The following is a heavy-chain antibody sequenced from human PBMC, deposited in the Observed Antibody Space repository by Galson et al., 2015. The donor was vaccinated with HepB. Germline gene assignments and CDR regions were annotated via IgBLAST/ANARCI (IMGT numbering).Heavy chain of an antibody. J-gene: IGHJ6*02. CDR1: GFTFSSYA. CDR3: VKEMVVAATYGGMDV. V-gene: IGHV3-64D*06. Sequence: SLRLSCAASGFTFSSYAMHWVRQAPGKGLEYVSAISSNGGSTYYADSVKGRFTISRDNSKNTLYLQMSSLRAEDTAVYYCVKEMVVAATYGGMDVWGQGTTVTVAS. CDR2: ISSNGGST. D-gene: IGHD2-15*01.